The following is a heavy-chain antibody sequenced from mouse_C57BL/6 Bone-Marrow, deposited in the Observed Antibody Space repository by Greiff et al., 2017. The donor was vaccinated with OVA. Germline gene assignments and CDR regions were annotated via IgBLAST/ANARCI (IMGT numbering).Heavy chain of an antibody. CDR1: GYTFTSYW. CDR2: IYPGSGST. CDR3: ARRIGWLLPYY. J-gene: IGHJ2*01. V-gene: IGHV1-55*01. D-gene: IGHD2-3*01. Sequence: QVQLKQPGAELVKPGASVKMSCKASGYTFTSYWITWVKQRPGQGLEWIGDIYPGSGSTNSNEKFKSKATLTVDTSSSTAYMQLSSLTSEDSAVYYCARRIGWLLPYYWGQGTTLTVSS.